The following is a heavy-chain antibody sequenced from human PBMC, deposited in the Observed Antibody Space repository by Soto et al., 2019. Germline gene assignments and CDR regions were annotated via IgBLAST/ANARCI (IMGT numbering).Heavy chain of an antibody. Sequence: EVQLLESGGGLVQPGGSLRLSCAASGFTFSSYAMSWVRQAPGKGLEWVSAISGSGGSTYYADSVKGRFTISRDNSKNTLYLQMNSLRAEDTAVYYCAKLRSYYDILTGYSDAFDIWGQGTMVTVSS. D-gene: IGHD3-9*01. CDR3: AKLRSYYDILTGYSDAFDI. J-gene: IGHJ3*02. CDR1: GFTFSSYA. CDR2: ISGSGGST. V-gene: IGHV3-23*01.